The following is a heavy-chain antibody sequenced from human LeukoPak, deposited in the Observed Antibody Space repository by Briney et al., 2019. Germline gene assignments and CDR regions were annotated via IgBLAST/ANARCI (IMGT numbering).Heavy chain of an antibody. D-gene: IGHD3-16*01. Sequence: PGGSLRLSCAASGFSFSDQYMSWIRQTPGKGLEWIAYIGPTGSKTSYVVSVKGRFIISRDNAANSIFLQMDSLRGDDTAVYYCARGGNWFDPWGQGTLVTVSS. CDR1: GFSFSDQY. CDR3: ARGGNWFDP. CDR2: IGPTGSKT. V-gene: IGHV3-11*01. J-gene: IGHJ5*02.